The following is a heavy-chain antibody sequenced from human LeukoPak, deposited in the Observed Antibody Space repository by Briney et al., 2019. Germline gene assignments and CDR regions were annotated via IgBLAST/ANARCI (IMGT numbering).Heavy chain of an antibody. V-gene: IGHV3-30*04. CDR3: AKTPTNTKGLFDY. CDR1: GFTFSSYA. Sequence: GRSLRLSCAASGFTFSSYAMHWVRQAPGKGLEWVAVISYDGSNKYYADSVKGRFTISRDNSKNTLYLQMNSLRAEDTAVYYCAKTPTNTKGLFDYWGQGTLVTVSS. CDR2: ISYDGSNK. D-gene: IGHD1-1*01. J-gene: IGHJ4*02.